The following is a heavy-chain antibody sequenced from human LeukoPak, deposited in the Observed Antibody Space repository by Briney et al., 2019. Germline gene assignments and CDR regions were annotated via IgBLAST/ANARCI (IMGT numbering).Heavy chain of an antibody. CDR1: GYTFTSYG. V-gene: IGHV1-18*01. Sequence: ASVKVSCKASGYTFTSYGISWVRQAPGQGLEWMGWISAYNGNTNYAQKLQGRVTMTTDTSTSTAYMELRSLRSDDTAVYYCARIRLLWFGELPTYYYGMDVWGQGTTVTVSS. CDR2: ISAYNGNT. D-gene: IGHD3-10*01. J-gene: IGHJ6*02. CDR3: ARIRLLWFGELPTYYYGMDV.